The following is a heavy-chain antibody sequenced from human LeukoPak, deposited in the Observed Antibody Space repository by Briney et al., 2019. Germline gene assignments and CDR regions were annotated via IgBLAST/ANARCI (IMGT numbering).Heavy chain of an antibody. CDR3: AKSLGYCSGGSCLPPGYFDY. V-gene: IGHV3-23*01. J-gene: IGHJ4*02. CDR1: GFTFSSYA. Sequence: GGSLRLSCAASGFTFSSYAVSWVRQAPGKGLEWVSAISGSGGSTYYADSVKGRFTISRDNSKNTLYLQMNSLRAEDTAVYYCAKSLGYCSGGSCLPPGYFDYWGQGTLVTVSS. CDR2: ISGSGGST. D-gene: IGHD2-15*01.